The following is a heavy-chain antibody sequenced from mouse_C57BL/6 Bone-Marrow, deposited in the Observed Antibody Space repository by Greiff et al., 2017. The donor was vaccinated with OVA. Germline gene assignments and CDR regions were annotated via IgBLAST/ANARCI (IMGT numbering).Heavy chain of an antibody. CDR2: IYPRSGNT. CDR1: GYTFTSYG. V-gene: IGHV1-81*01. J-gene: IGHJ2*01. CDR3: AREGLGRYFDY. D-gene: IGHD4-1*01. Sequence: VKLMESGAELARPGASVKLSCKASGYTFTSYGISWVKQRTGQGLEWIGEIYPRSGNTYYNEKFKGKATLTADKSSSTAYMELRSLTSEDSAVYFCAREGLGRYFDYWGQGTTLTVSS.